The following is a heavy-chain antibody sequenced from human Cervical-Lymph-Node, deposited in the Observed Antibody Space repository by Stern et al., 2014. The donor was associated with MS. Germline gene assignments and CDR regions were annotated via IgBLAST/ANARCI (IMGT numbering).Heavy chain of an antibody. CDR3: ATLANPGSP. D-gene: IGHD3-10*01. CDR2: IGGSGTNT. V-gene: IGHV3-23*01. CDR1: GFGFSTYT. Sequence: EVQLLESGGGLVQPGGSLRLTCAASGFGFSTYTMNWVRQAPGKGLEWVSGIGGSGTNTYYADSVKGRFTISRDNSKNTLYLQMNSLRVEDTAVYFCATLANPGSPWGQGILVTVSS. J-gene: IGHJ5*02.